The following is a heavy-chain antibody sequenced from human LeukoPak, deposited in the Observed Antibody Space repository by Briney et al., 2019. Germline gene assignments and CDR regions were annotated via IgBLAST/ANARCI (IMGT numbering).Heavy chain of an antibody. CDR1: GGSFSGYY. V-gene: IGHV4-34*01. J-gene: IGHJ5*02. Sequence: SETLSLTCAVYGGSFSGYYWSWIRQPPGKGLEWIGEINHSGGTNYNPSLKSRVTISVDTSKNQFSLKLSSVTAADTAVYYCARGSRTRRFDPWGQGTLVTVSS. CDR3: ARGSRTRRFDP. D-gene: IGHD2-2*01. CDR2: INHSGGT.